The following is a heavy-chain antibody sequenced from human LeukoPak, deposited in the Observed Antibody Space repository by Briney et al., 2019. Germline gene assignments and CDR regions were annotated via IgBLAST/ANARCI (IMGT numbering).Heavy chain of an antibody. CDR3: ATAIAVANDAFDI. CDR2: INYSGST. J-gene: IGHJ3*02. V-gene: IGHV4-59*01. CDR1: GGSISSYY. Sequence: SETLSLTCTVSGGSISSYYWSWIREPPGKGLGWIGYINYSGSTNYNPSLKSRVTISVDTSKNQFSLKLSSVTAADTAVYYCATAIAVANDAFDIWRQGTMVTVSS. D-gene: IGHD6-19*01.